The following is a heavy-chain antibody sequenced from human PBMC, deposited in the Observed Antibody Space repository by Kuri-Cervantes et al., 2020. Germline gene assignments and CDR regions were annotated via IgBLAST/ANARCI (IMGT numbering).Heavy chain of an antibody. J-gene: IGHJ6*02. Sequence: GESLKISCAASGFTFSSYSMNWVRQAPGKGLEWVSSISSSSSYIYYADSVKGRFTISRDNAKNSLYLQMNSLRSEDTAVYYCARDLGQWLVPQGLFYYYYGMDVWGQGTTVTVSS. CDR3: ARDLGQWLVPQGLFYYYYGMDV. CDR1: GFTFSSYS. V-gene: IGHV3-21*04. D-gene: IGHD6-19*01. CDR2: ISSSSSYI.